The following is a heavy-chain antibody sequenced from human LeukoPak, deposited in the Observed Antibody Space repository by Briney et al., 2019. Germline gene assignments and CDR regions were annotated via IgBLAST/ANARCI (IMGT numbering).Heavy chain of an antibody. CDR1: GFTFSSYS. CDR2: ISSSSSYI. D-gene: IGHD1-26*01. CDR3: ARGSSGSYYIFFY. J-gene: IGHJ4*02. Sequence: GGSLRLSCAASGFTFSSYSMNWVRQAPGKGLEWVSSISSSSSYIYHADSVKGRFTISRDHAKNSLYLQMNSLRAEDTAVYYCARGSSGSYYIFFYWGQGTLVTVSS. V-gene: IGHV3-21*01.